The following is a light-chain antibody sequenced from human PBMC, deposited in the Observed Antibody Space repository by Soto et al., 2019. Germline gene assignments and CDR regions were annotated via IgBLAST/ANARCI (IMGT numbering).Light chain of an antibody. V-gene: IGKV1-27*01. J-gene: IGKJ3*01. CDR2: TAS. CDR1: QGIASY. Sequence: DIQMTQSPSSLSASVGDRVTITCRASQGIASYLAWYQQKPGKGPSLLIYTASTLQSGVPSRFSGSGSGTDFTLSISSLQPEDVAIYYCQQYNSAPFTFGRGTKVDIK. CDR3: QQYNSAPFT.